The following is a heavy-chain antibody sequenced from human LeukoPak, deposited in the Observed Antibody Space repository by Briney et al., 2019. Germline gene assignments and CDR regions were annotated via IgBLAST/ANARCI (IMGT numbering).Heavy chain of an antibody. D-gene: IGHD3-10*01. V-gene: IGHV3-15*01. CDR2: IKSKTDGETT. CDR1: GFTFSNAW. CDR3: TTDLGTYYHGSQRLIPIDY. J-gene: IGHJ4*02. Sequence: AGGSLRLSCAASGFTFSNAWMSWVRQAPGKGLEWIGRIKSKTDGETTNYAEPVRGRFTISRDDSKSAVYLQMNSLKIEDTAVYYCTTDLGTYYHGSQRLIPIDYWGQGTLVTVSS.